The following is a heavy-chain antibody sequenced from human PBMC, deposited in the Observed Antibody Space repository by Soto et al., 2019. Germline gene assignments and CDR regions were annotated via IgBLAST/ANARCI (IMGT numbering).Heavy chain of an antibody. Sequence: PGGSLRLSCAASGFTISSYAMSWVRQAPGKGLEWVSAISGSGGSTYYADSVKGRFTISRDNSKNTLYLQMNSLRAEDTAVYYCAKDRRSSGWYADYYYGMDVWGQGTTVTVSS. J-gene: IGHJ6*02. CDR3: AKDRRSSGWYADYYYGMDV. V-gene: IGHV3-23*01. CDR1: GFTISSYA. D-gene: IGHD6-19*01. CDR2: ISGSGGST.